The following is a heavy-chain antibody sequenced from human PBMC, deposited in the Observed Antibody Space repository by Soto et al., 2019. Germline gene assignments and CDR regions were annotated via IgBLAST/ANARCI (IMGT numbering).Heavy chain of an antibody. Sequence: GSLRPSCAASGFTFSSYAMSWVRQAPGKGLEWVSAISGSGGSTYYADSVKGRFTISRDNSKNTLYLQMNSLRAEDTAVYYCAKGDYYDSSGYYPEYFQHWGQGTLVTVSS. D-gene: IGHD3-22*01. V-gene: IGHV3-23*01. CDR1: GFTFSSYA. J-gene: IGHJ1*01. CDR2: ISGSGGST. CDR3: AKGDYYDSSGYYPEYFQH.